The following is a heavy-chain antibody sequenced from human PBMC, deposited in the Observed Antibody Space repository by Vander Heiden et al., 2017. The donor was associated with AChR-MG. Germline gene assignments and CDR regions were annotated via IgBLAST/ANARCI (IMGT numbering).Heavy chain of an antibody. Sequence: QVQLVQSGAEVKKPGASVKVSCKASGYTFTGYYMHWVRQAPGQGLEWMGWINPNSGGTNYAQKFQGRVTMTRDTSISTAYMELSRLRSDDTAVYYCARVDYSGSYWSNPDAFDIWGQGTMVTVSS. J-gene: IGHJ3*02. CDR3: ARVDYSGSYWSNPDAFDI. V-gene: IGHV1-2*02. CDR2: INPNSGGT. D-gene: IGHD1-26*01. CDR1: GYTFTGYY.